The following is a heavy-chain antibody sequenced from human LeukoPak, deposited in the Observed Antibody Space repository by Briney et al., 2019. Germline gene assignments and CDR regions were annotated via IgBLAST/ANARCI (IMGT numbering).Heavy chain of an antibody. CDR2: FYSGGST. Sequence: AETLSLTCTVFGDSISDSKYFWGWIRQPPGKGLEWIGNFYSGGSTYYNPSLKSRVAISEDTSGKQFSLRLGSVTAADTAVYFCARVGSGLNLYYFDYWGQGILVTVSS. CDR1: GDSISDSKYF. CDR3: ARVGSGLNLYYFDY. D-gene: IGHD3-3*01. V-gene: IGHV4-39*07. J-gene: IGHJ4*02.